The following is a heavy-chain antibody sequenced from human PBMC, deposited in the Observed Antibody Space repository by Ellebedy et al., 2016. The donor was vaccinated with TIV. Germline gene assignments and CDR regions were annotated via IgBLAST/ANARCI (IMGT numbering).Heavy chain of an antibody. V-gene: IGHV3-23*01. J-gene: IGHJ5*02. CDR1: GFTFSNYA. CDR2: ISGSGGNT. Sequence: GGSLRLSXAASGFTFSNYAMSWVRQAPEKGLEWVSSISGSGGNTYYADSVKGRFTISRDNSKNTLWLQMNSLRAEDTAVYYCAKGIRVYDSSAYYHWGQGTLVTVSS. D-gene: IGHD3-22*01. CDR3: AKGIRVYDSSAYYH.